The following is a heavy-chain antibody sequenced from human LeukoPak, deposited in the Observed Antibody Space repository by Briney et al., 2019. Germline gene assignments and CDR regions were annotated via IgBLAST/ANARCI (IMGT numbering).Heavy chain of an antibody. Sequence: ASVKVSCKASGYTFSSYAIHWLRQAPGQRLEWMGWINAGNGKIKYSQKFEGRVTITRDTSASTDHMELSSLTSDDTAIYFCARGRHATYFDQWGQGALVTVSS. CDR2: INAGNGKI. V-gene: IGHV1-3*01. CDR3: ARGRHATYFDQ. CDR1: GYTFSSYA. J-gene: IGHJ4*02.